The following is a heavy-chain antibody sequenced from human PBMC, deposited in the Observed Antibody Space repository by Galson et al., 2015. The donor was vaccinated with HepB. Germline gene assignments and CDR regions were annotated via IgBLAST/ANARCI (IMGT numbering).Heavy chain of an antibody. CDR3: ARGGSIAVAGSFDY. D-gene: IGHD6-19*01. Sequence: SLRLSCAASGFTFSSYGMHWVHQAPGKGLEWVAVIWYDGSNKYYADSVKGRFTISRDNSKNTLYLQMNSLRAEDTAVYYCARGGSIAVAGSFDYWGQGTLVTVSS. V-gene: IGHV3-33*01. CDR1: GFTFSSYG. J-gene: IGHJ4*02. CDR2: IWYDGSNK.